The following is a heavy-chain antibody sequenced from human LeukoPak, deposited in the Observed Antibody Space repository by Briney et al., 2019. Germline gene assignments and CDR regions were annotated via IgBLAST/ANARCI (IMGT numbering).Heavy chain of an antibody. CDR1: GGSISSSSYY. J-gene: IGHJ6*03. D-gene: IGHD5-18*01. Sequence: SETLSLTCTVSGGSISSSSYYWGWIRQPPGKGLEWIGSIYYSGSTYYNPSLKSRVTISVDTSKNQFSLKLSSVTAADTAVYYCARDVDGYSYGYYMDVWGKGTTVTVSS. V-gene: IGHV4-39*07. CDR3: ARDVDGYSYGYYMDV. CDR2: IYYSGST.